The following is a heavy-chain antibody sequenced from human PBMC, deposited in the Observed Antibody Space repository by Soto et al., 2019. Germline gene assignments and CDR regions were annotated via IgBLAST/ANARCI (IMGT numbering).Heavy chain of an antibody. CDR1: GYTFTSHY. D-gene: IGHD1-26*01. J-gene: IGHJ4*02. CDR3: ARGSGTYYGLGGN. Sequence: QVQLVQSGAEVKKPGASVKLPCKASGYTFTSHYMHWVRQAPGQGLEWMGIINPSGGSTSYAQKFKGRVTMTRDTSTGTVYMELSSLRSEDTAVYFCARGSGTYYGLGGNWGQGTLVTVSS. V-gene: IGHV1-46*01. CDR2: INPSGGST.